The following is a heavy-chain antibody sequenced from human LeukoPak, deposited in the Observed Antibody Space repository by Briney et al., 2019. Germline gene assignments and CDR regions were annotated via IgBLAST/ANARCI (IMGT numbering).Heavy chain of an antibody. CDR3: ARSGGSNNLDY. CDR2: IYPSGGST. Sequence: ASVKVSCKASGYTFTNYYMHWVRQAPGHGLEYMGIIYPSGGSTNYAQKFQGRVTLTRDTSTSTAYMELSSLRSEDTAVYYCARSGGSNNLDYWGQGTLVTVSS. D-gene: IGHD3-16*01. J-gene: IGHJ4*02. V-gene: IGHV1-46*01. CDR1: GYTFTNYY.